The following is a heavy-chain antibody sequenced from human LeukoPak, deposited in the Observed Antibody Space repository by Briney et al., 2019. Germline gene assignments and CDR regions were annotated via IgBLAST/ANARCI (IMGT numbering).Heavy chain of an antibody. Sequence: GASVKVSCKASGYTFTSFGISWVRQAPGQGLEWLGWISAYNANTKYAQKFQGRVTMTRDTSISTAYMELSRLRSDDTAVYYCARDQAPILFWSGYYYYGMDVWGQGTTVTVSS. CDR3: ARDQAPILFWSGYYYYGMDV. D-gene: IGHD3-3*01. CDR1: GYTFTSFG. V-gene: IGHV1-18*01. CDR2: ISAYNANT. J-gene: IGHJ6*02.